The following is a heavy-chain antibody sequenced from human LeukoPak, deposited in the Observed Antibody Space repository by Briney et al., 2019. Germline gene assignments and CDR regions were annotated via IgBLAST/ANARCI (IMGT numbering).Heavy chain of an antibody. Sequence: PGGSLRLSCAASGFTFSAYDMTWVRQAPGKGLEWVSTIVVSGIDDNIHYADSVKGPFTISRDNSKNTLYLQMNGLRVEGTAVYYCTKDPPRRSDYWGQGTLVTVSS. CDR2: IVVSGIDDNI. D-gene: IGHD4-17*01. CDR3: TKDPPRRSDY. CDR1: GFTFSAYD. V-gene: IGHV3-23*01. J-gene: IGHJ4*02.